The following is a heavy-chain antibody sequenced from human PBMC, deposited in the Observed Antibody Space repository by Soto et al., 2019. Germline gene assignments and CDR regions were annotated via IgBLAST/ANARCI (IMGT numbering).Heavy chain of an antibody. CDR2: INHSGST. Sequence: TSETLSLTCAVYGGSFSGYYWSWIRQPPGKGLEWIGEINHSGSTNYNPSLKSRVTISVDTSKNQFSLKLSSVTAADTAVYYCARYYDFWSGYQSRTNNYYYYGMDVWGQGTTVTVSS. J-gene: IGHJ6*02. CDR1: GGSFSGYY. V-gene: IGHV4-34*01. CDR3: ARYYDFWSGYQSRTNNYYYYGMDV. D-gene: IGHD3-3*01.